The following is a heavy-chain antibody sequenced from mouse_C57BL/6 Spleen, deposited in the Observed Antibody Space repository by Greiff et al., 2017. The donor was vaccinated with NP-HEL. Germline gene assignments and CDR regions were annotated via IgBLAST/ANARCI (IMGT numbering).Heavy chain of an antibody. Sequence: EVQLQESGAELVRPGASVKLSCTASGFNIKDAYMHWVKQRPEQGLEWIGWIDPENGDTEYASKFQGKATITADPSSNTAYLQLSSLISEDTAVYYCTTGDYYGRSFDYWGQGTTLTVSS. J-gene: IGHJ2*01. CDR2: IDPENGDT. CDR1: GFNIKDAY. D-gene: IGHD1-1*01. CDR3: TTGDYYGRSFDY. V-gene: IGHV14-4*01.